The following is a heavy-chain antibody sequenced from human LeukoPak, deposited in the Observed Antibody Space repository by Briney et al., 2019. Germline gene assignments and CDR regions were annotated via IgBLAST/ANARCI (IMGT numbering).Heavy chain of an antibody. CDR3: ARDTRIEQWLVGDAFDL. CDR2: ISAFNGDT. D-gene: IGHD6-19*01. J-gene: IGHJ3*01. V-gene: IGHV1-18*01. CDR1: GYTFTNYG. Sequence: ASVKVSCKASGYTFTNYGISWVRQAPGQGLEWMGWISAFNGDTNYAQKLQGRVTMTTDTSTSTAYMELRSLKSDDTDVYYCARDTRIEQWLVGDAFDLWGQGTMVTVSP.